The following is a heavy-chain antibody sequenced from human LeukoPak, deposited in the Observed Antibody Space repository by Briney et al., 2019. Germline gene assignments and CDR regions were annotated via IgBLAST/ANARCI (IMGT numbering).Heavy chain of an antibody. J-gene: IGHJ3*02. V-gene: IGHV4-59*08. Sequence: SETLSLTCTISGGSISSYYWSWIRQPPGKGLEWIGYIYYSGSTNYNPSLKSRVTISVDTSKNQFSLKLSSVTAADTAVYYCASGGGDCYSCDAFDIWGQGTMVTVSS. CDR2: IYYSGST. D-gene: IGHD2-21*02. CDR1: GGSISSYY. CDR3: ASGGGDCYSCDAFDI.